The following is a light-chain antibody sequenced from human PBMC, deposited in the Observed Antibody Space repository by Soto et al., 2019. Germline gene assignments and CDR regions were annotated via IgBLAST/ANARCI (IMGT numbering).Light chain of an antibody. V-gene: IGLV2-14*01. CDR3: SSYTSRYTLV. J-gene: IGLJ2*01. CDR1: SSDVGGYNY. Sequence: QSVLTQPASVSGSPGQSITISCTGTSSDVGGYNYVSWYQQHPGKAPKLMIYDVSNRPSGVSNRFSGSKSGNTASLTISGLQAEDAADYYCSSYTSRYTLVFGGGTKLTVL. CDR2: DVS.